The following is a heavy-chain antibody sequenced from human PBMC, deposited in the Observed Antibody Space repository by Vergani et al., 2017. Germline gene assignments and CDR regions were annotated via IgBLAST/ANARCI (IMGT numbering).Heavy chain of an antibody. D-gene: IGHD1-1*01. V-gene: IGHV5-51*01. CDR2: IYPADSDT. J-gene: IGHJ4*02. Sequence: EVELVQSGPEMRKPGESLKISCKGSEYSFGNYWIGCVRQMPGKGLEWMGIIYPADSDTRYSPSLQGQVTISADKSISTAFLQWDSLKTSDTALYYCARHTTYTDSWGQGALVTVSS. CDR1: EYSFGNYW. CDR3: ARHTTYTDS.